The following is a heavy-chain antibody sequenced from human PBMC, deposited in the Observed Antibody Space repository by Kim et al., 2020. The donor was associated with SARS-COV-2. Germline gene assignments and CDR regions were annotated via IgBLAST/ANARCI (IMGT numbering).Heavy chain of an antibody. D-gene: IGHD4-4*01. CDR2: R. J-gene: IGHJ4*02. V-gene: IGHV3-48*03. CDR3: ARGPNYSPFDY. Sequence: RYYADSVMGRFTISSDNDKNSLYLKMNGLGAEDTAVYYCARGPNYSPFDYWGQGTLVTVSS.